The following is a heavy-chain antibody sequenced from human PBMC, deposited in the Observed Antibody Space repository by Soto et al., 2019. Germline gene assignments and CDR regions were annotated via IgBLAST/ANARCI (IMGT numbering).Heavy chain of an antibody. D-gene: IGHD6-13*01. CDR1: GDSVSSNSAA. Sequence: QSQTLSLTCAISGDSVSSNSAAWNWIRQSPSRGLEWLGRTYYRSKWYNDYAVSVKSRITINPDTSKNQFSLQLNSVTPEDTAVYYCARSAPLGRIAAAGTQGYYFDYWGQGTLVTVSS. CDR3: ARSAPLGRIAAAGTQGYYFDY. J-gene: IGHJ4*02. CDR2: TYYRSKWYN. V-gene: IGHV6-1*01.